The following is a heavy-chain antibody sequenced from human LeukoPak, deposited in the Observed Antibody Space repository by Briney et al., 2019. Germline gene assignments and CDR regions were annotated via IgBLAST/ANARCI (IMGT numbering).Heavy chain of an antibody. D-gene: IGHD3-10*01. CDR1: GGFISGYY. CDR3: ARDVSSIVRAFDI. Sequence: SETLSLTCTVSGGFISGYYWSWIRQPAGTGLEWIGRLYTSGTTNYNPSLKSRVTMSADTSKNQLSLNLSSVTAADTAVYYCARDVSSIVRAFDIWGQGTLVTVSS. J-gene: IGHJ3*02. V-gene: IGHV4-4*07. CDR2: LYTSGTT.